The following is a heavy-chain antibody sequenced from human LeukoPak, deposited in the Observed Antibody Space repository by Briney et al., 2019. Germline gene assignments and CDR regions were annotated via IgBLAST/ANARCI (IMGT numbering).Heavy chain of an antibody. Sequence: ASVKVSCKASGGTFSTYAISWVRQAPGQGLEWMGRIIPMLDIRNYAQRFQGRVTMTGDSSRSTAYMELSSLTSEDTAVYYCTRTLVRGVFGMDVWGQGTTVTVSS. J-gene: IGHJ6*02. CDR1: GGTFSTYA. D-gene: IGHD3-10*01. CDR3: TRTLVRGVFGMDV. CDR2: IIPMLDIR. V-gene: IGHV1-69*04.